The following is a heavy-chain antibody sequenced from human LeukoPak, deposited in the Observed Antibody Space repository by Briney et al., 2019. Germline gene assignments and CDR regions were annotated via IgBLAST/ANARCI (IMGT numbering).Heavy chain of an antibody. CDR1: GGSISNGDHY. CDR2: IYYSGST. CDR3: ATPSPGIAVAGNY. J-gene: IGHJ4*02. V-gene: IGHV4-31*03. Sequence: SETLSLTCTVSGGSISNGDHYWSWIRQHPGKGLEWIGHIYYSGSTYYNPSLKSRGIISVETSKNQFSLKLSSVTAADTAVYYCATPSPGIAVAGNYWGQGTLVTVSS. D-gene: IGHD6-19*01.